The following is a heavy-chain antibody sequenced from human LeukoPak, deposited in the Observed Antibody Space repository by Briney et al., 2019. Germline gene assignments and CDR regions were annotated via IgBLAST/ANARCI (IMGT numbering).Heavy chain of an antibody. V-gene: IGHV4-59*01. Sequence: SETLSLTCTVSGGSISSYYWSWIRQPPGKGLEWIGYIYYSGSTNYNPSLKSRVTISVDTPKNQFSLKLSSVTAADTAVYYCAREGSRHYYDSSGNSRYFQHWGQGTLVTVSS. CDR3: AREGSRHYYDSSGNSRYFQH. D-gene: IGHD3-22*01. CDR1: GGSISSYY. J-gene: IGHJ1*01. CDR2: IYYSGST.